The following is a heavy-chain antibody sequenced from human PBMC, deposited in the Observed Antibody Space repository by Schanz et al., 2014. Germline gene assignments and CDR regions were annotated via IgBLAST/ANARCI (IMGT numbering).Heavy chain of an antibody. J-gene: IGHJ6*02. CDR1: GFPFSDYY. D-gene: IGHD1-26*01. CDR3: ASSSYRLLSYYYAMDV. Sequence: QVQLEESGGGLVTPGGSLSLSCAASGFPFSDYYMSWIRQAPGKGLECISYISSRGTTIYYADSVKGRFTISRDNAENSLYLQMSSLRAEDTAVYYCASSSYRLLSYYYAMDVWGQGTLVTVSS. V-gene: IGHV3-11*01. CDR2: ISSRGTTI.